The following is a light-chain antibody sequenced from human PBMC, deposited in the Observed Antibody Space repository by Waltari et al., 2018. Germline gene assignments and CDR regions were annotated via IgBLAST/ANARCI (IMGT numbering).Light chain of an antibody. CDR3: HQSSTLPWT. J-gene: IGKJ1*01. Sequence: EIVLTQSPDFPSVTPLEKVTITCRARQCIGSSVHWYQQKPDQSLNLLIKYASLSFSGVTSGFSGSGTGTEFTLTITSLEAEDGATYYCHQSSTLPWTFGQGTKVEIK. CDR1: QCIGSS. V-gene: IGKV6-21*01. CDR2: YAS.